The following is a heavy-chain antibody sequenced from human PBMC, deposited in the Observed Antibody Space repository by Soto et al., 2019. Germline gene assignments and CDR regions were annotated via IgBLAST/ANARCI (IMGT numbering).Heavy chain of an antibody. Sequence: SETLSLTCTVSGGSISSGGYYWSWIRQHPGKGLEWIGYIYYSGSTYYNPSLKSRVTISVDTSKNQFSLKLSSVTAADTAVYYCARRNYGSGSYYTHFDYWGQGNLVTVSS. CDR1: GGSISSGGYY. V-gene: IGHV4-31*03. J-gene: IGHJ4*02. CDR2: IYYSGST. D-gene: IGHD3-10*01. CDR3: ARRNYGSGSYYTHFDY.